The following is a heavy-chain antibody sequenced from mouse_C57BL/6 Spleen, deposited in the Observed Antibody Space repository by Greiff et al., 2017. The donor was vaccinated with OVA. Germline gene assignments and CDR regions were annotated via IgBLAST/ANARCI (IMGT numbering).Heavy chain of an antibody. V-gene: IGHV1-26*01. Sequence: EVQLQQSGPELVKPGASVKISCKASGYTFTDYYMNWVKQSHGKSLEWIGDINPNNGGTSYNQKFKGKATLTVDKSSSTAYMELRSLTSEDSAVYYCAGHYSNPYWGQGTTLTVSS. CDR3: AGHYSNPY. D-gene: IGHD2-5*01. CDR1: GYTFTDYY. CDR2: INPNNGGT. J-gene: IGHJ2*01.